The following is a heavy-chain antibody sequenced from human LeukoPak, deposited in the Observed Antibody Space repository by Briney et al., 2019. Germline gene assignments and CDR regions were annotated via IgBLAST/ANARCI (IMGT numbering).Heavy chain of an antibody. CDR3: ARVPDYDILTGRVYY. CDR1: GYTFTRYG. Sequence: SVKVSCSASGYTFTRYGISWVRQAPGQGLEWMGWISAYNGNTNYAQKLQGRVTMTTDTSTSTAYMELRSLRSDDTAVYYCARVPDYDILTGRVYYWGQGGLVTVSS. D-gene: IGHD3-9*01. V-gene: IGHV1-18*01. CDR2: ISAYNGNT. J-gene: IGHJ4*02.